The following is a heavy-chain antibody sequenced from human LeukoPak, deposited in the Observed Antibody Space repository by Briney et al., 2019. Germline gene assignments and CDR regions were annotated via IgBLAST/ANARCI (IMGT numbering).Heavy chain of an antibody. Sequence: TGGSLRLSCAASGFTFDDYAMHWVRQAPGKGLEWVSGIGWNSGSIGYADSVKGRFTISRDNAKNSLYLQMNSLRAEDTALYYCARGMATILFDYWGQGTLVTVSS. CDR1: GFTFDDYA. V-gene: IGHV3-9*01. J-gene: IGHJ4*02. CDR3: ARGMATILFDY. CDR2: IGWNSGSI. D-gene: IGHD5-24*01.